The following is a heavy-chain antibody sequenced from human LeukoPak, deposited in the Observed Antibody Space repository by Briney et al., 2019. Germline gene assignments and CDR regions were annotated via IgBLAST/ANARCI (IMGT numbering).Heavy chain of an antibody. J-gene: IGHJ4*02. CDR1: GFTFSSYN. Sequence: GSLRLSCAASGFTFSSYNINWVRQAPGKGLEWVSSISSSYNYIYYADSVKGRFTISRDNAKNSLYLQMNSLRAEDTAVYYCARDLGVIVHPSDYWGQGTLVTVSS. D-gene: IGHD3-16*02. V-gene: IGHV3-21*01. CDR3: ARDLGVIVHPSDY. CDR2: ISSSYNYI.